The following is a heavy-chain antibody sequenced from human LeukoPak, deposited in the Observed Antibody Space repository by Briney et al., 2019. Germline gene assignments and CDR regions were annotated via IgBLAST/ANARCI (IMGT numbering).Heavy chain of an antibody. Sequence: GASVKVSCKASGYTFTSYDINWVRQATGQGLEWMGWMNPNSGNTGYAQKFQGRVTITRNTSISTAYMELSRLRSDDTAVYYCARGEIIVGALYYYYMDVWGKGTTVTVSS. D-gene: IGHD1-26*01. CDR2: MNPNSGNT. CDR3: ARGEIIVGALYYYYMDV. J-gene: IGHJ6*03. V-gene: IGHV1-8*03. CDR1: GYTFTSYD.